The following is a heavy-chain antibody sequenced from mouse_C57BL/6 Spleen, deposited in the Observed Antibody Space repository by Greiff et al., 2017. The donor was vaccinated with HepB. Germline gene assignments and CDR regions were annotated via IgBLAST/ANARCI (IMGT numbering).Heavy chain of an antibody. CDR2: IYPGSGST. V-gene: IGHV1-55*01. J-gene: IGHJ3*01. Sequence: QVQLKQPGAELVKPGASVKMSCKASGYTFTSYWITWVKQRPGQGLEWIGDIYPGSGSTNYNEKFKSKATLTVDTSSSTAYMQLSSLTSEDSAVYYCAREDYYGHPFAYWGQGTLVTVSS. CDR3: AREDYYGHPFAY. CDR1: GYTFTSYW. D-gene: IGHD1-2*01.